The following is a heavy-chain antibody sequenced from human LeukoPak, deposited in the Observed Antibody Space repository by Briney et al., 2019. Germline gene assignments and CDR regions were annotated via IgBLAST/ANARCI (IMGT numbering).Heavy chain of an antibody. CDR1: GFTFSSYW. V-gene: IGHV3-7*05. D-gene: IGHD3-10*01. CDR3: ARRVITMVRDTTSNWFDP. CDR2: IKQDGSQK. J-gene: IGHJ5*02. Sequence: GGSLRLSCAASGFTFSSYWMSWVRQAPGKGLEWVSNIKQDGSQKYYVDSVKGRFTISRDNAKSSLYLQMNSLRDEDTAMYYCARRVITMVRDTTSNWFDPWGQGTLVTVSS.